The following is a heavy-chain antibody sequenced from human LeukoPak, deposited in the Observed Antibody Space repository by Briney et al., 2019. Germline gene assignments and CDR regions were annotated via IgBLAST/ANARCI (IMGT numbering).Heavy chain of an antibody. J-gene: IGHJ4*02. CDR3: ARDLSLPY. CDR1: GFTVSSNY. Sequence: PGGSLRLSCAASGFTVSSNYMSWVRQAPGKGLEWVSVIYSGGSTYYADSVKGRFSFSRDNSKNTLYLQMNSLRDEDTAVYYCARDLSLPYWGQGTLVTVSS. V-gene: IGHV3-53*01. CDR2: IYSGGST.